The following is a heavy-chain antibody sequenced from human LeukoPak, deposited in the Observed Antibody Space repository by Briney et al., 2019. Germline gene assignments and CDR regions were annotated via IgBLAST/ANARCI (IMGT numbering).Heavy chain of an antibody. D-gene: IGHD3-16*01. J-gene: IGHJ4*02. CDR2: IKQEGSEK. Sequence: GGSLRLSCAASGFTFSSYWMSWVRQAPGKGLEWVANIKQEGSEKYYVDSVNGRFTISRDNAKNSLYLQMNSLRAEDTAVYYCARELRSWTYYFDYWGQGTLVTVSS. V-gene: IGHV3-7*01. CDR3: ARELRSWTYYFDY. CDR1: GFTFSSYW.